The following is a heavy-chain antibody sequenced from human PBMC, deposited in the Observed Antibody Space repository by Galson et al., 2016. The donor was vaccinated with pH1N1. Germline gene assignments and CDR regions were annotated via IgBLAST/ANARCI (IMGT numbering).Heavy chain of an antibody. J-gene: IGHJ4*02. CDR2: IFPGDSET. Sequence: QSGAEVKKPGESLKISCQGSGYNFITYWIAWVRQTPGKGLEWMGGIFPGDSETRYSPSFQGHVTIPADKSTNTAYLQWTSLKASDTAIYYCARHKPSSFYGDTLAYWGQGTLVTVSS. CDR3: ARHKPSSFYGDTLAY. V-gene: IGHV5-51*01. CDR1: GYNFITYW. D-gene: IGHD4-17*01.